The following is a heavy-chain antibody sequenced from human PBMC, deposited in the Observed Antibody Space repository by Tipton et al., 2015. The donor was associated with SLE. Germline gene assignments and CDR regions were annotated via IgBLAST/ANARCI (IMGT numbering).Heavy chain of an antibody. V-gene: IGHV3-15*01. J-gene: IGHJ4*02. CDR1: GFTFSNAW. Sequence: GSLRLSCAASGFTFSNAWMTWVRQAPGKGLEWVGRIKSKADGGTTDYAAPVKDRFTISRDDSRTTPYLQMNSLKTEDTAVYYCAIDHYYDSSNYHYYFDYWGQGTLVTVSS. CDR3: AIDHYYDSSNYHYYFDY. CDR2: IKSKADGGTT. D-gene: IGHD3-22*01.